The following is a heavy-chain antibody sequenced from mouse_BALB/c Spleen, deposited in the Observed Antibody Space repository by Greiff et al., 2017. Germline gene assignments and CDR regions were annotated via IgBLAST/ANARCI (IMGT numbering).Heavy chain of an antibody. V-gene: IGHV3-6*02. CDR1: GYSITSGYY. J-gene: IGHJ3*01. CDR3: ARDDGSPAWFAY. Sequence: DVQLQESGPGLVKPSQSLSLTCSVTGYSITSGYYWNWIRQFPGNKLEWMGYISYDGSNNYNPSLKNRISITRDTSKNQFFLKLNSVTTEDTATYYCARDDGSPAWFAYWGQGTLVTVSA. D-gene: IGHD1-1*01. CDR2: ISYDGSN.